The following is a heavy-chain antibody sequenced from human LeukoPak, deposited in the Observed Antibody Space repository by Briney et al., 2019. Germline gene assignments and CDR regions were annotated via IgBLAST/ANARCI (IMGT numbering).Heavy chain of an antibody. CDR3: ARDLFHYDSSGYGEYYFDY. J-gene: IGHJ4*02. CDR2: IIPIFGTA. Sequence: SVKVSCKASGGTFSSYAISWVRQAPGQGLEWMGGIIPIFGTANYAQKFQGRVTITTDESTSTAYMELSSLRSEDTAVLYCARDLFHYDSSGYGEYYFDYWGQGTLVTVSS. D-gene: IGHD3-22*01. V-gene: IGHV1-69*05. CDR1: GGTFSSYA.